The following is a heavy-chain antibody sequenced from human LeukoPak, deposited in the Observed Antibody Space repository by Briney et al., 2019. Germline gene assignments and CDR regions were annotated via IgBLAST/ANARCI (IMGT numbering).Heavy chain of an antibody. CDR1: GFTFSSYS. J-gene: IGHJ4*02. D-gene: IGHD2-2*01. CDR3: ARPGYCSSTSCLYYFDY. CDR2: ISSSSSTI. V-gene: IGHV3-48*01. Sequence: GGSLRLSCAASGFTFSSYSMNWVHQAPGKGLEWVSYISSSSSTIYYADSVKGRFTISRDNAKNSLYLQMNSLRAEDTAVYYCARPGYCSSTSCLYYFDYWGQGTLVTVSS.